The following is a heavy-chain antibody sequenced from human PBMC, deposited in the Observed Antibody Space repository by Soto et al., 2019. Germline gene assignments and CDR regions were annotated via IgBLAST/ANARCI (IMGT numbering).Heavy chain of an antibody. CDR3: ARGLGVATMFFDY. D-gene: IGHD5-12*01. CDR2: INPNSGGT. CDR1: GYTFTAYY. V-gene: IGHV1-2*04. Sequence: GASVKVSCKPSGYTFTAYYMHWVRQAPGQGLEWMGWINPNSGGTNYAQKFQGWVTMTRDTSISTAYMELSRLRSDDTAVYYCARGLGVATMFFDYWGQGTLVTVSS. J-gene: IGHJ4*02.